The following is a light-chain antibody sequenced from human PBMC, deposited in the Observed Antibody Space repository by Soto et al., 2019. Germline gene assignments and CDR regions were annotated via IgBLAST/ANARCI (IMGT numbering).Light chain of an antibody. CDR3: SSYTSSSTYVL. Sequence: QSALTQPASVSGSPGQSITISCTGTSSDVGAYNYVSWYQQHPGKAPKVVIYEVSNRPSGFSNRFSGSKSGNTASLTISGLQAEDEADYYCSSYTSSSTYVLFGGGTKLTVL. CDR2: EVS. CDR1: SSDVGAYNY. J-gene: IGLJ2*01. V-gene: IGLV2-14*01.